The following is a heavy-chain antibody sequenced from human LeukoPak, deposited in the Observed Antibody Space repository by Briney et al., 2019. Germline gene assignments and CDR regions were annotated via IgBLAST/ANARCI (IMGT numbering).Heavy chain of an antibody. D-gene: IGHD3-3*01. Sequence: GASVKVSCKASGYTFTSYGISWVRQAPGQGLEWMGWISAYNGNTNYAQKLQGRVTMTTDTSTSTAYMELRSLRSDDTAVYYCASFGGITIFGVVSTRDGGFDYWGQGTLVTVSS. V-gene: IGHV1-18*01. J-gene: IGHJ4*02. CDR3: ASFGGITIFGVVSTRDGGFDY. CDR1: GYTFTSYG. CDR2: ISAYNGNT.